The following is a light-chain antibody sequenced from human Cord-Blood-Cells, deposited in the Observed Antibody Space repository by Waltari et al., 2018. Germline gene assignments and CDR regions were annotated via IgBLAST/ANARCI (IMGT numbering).Light chain of an antibody. Sequence: DIQLTQSPSFLSASVGDRVTITCRASQGSSSYLAWHQQKPGKAPKLLIYAASTLQSGVPSRFSGSGSGTEFTLTISSLQPEDFATYYCQQLNSYPITFGQGTRLEIK. J-gene: IGKJ5*01. CDR1: QGSSSY. CDR2: AAS. V-gene: IGKV1-9*01. CDR3: QQLNSYPIT.